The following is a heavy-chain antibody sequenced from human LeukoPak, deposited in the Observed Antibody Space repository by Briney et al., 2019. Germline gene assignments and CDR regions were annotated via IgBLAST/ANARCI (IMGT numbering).Heavy chain of an antibody. J-gene: IGHJ5*02. CDR2: IYWNDDK. Sequence: SGPTLVNPTQTLTLTCTLSGFSLSTSGVGVGWIRQPPGKALEWLALIYWNDDKRYSPSLKSRLTITKDTSKNQVVLTMTNMDPVDTATYYCAQTTRGYCSSTSCLEGFDPWGQGTLVTVSS. D-gene: IGHD2-2*01. CDR3: AQTTRGYCSSTSCLEGFDP. V-gene: IGHV2-5*01. CDR1: GFSLSTSGVG.